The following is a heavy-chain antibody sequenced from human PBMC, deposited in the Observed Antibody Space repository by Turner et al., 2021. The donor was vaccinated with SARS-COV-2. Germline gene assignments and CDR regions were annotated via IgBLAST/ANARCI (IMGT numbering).Heavy chain of an antibody. Sequence: QLQLQESGPGLVKPSETLSLTCTVSGCSISSSSYYWGWIRQPPGKGLEWIGSIYYSGSTYYNPSLKRRVTIVVDTSKNQFSLKLSSVTAADTAVYYCARHWEVAAAAYLARFDPWGQGTLVTVSS. V-gene: IGHV4-39*01. CDR3: ARHWEVAAAAYLARFDP. D-gene: IGHD6-13*01. J-gene: IGHJ5*02. CDR1: GCSISSSSYY. CDR2: IYYSGST.